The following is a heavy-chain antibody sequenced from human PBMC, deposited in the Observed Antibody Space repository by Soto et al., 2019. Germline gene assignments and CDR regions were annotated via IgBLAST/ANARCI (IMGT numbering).Heavy chain of an antibody. D-gene: IGHD6-6*01. V-gene: IGHV1-8*01. Sequence: QVQLVQSGAEVKKPGASVKVSCKASGYTFTSYDINWVRQATGQGLEWMGWMNPNSGSTGYAQKFQGRVTMTRNTSISTAYMELSSLRSDDTAEYYCARLDYSSSSWDYWGQGTLVTVSS. CDR2: MNPNSGST. J-gene: IGHJ4*02. CDR3: ARLDYSSSSWDY. CDR1: GYTFTSYD.